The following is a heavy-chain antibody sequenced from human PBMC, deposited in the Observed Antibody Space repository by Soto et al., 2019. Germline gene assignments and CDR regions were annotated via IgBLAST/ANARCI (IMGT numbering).Heavy chain of an antibody. CDR1: GFTFSTSA. J-gene: IGHJ5*02. CDR3: AAAPYPNNWFGP. Sequence: QIQLVQSGAEVKKPGTSVKISCEVSGFTFSTSAVQWVRQARGQRLEWIGWIVFGSGNTGYARQFQERVTITRDVSTRTAYMEMSSLRSNDTAVYYCAAAPYPNNWFGPWGQGTLVTVSS. V-gene: IGHV1-58*01. CDR2: IVFGSGNT.